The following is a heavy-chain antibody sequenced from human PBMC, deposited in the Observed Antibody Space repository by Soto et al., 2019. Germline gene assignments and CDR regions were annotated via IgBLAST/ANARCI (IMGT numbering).Heavy chain of an antibody. Sequence: SETLSLTCAVYGGSFIGYYWSWIRQPPGKGLEWIGEISHSGSTNYNPSLKSRVTMSVDTSKNQFSLKLSSVTAADTAVYYCARARSMVGATWLDFWGQGTLVTVSS. CDR3: ARARSMVGATWLDF. CDR1: GGSFIGYY. CDR2: ISHSGST. V-gene: IGHV4-34*01. D-gene: IGHD1-26*01. J-gene: IGHJ4*02.